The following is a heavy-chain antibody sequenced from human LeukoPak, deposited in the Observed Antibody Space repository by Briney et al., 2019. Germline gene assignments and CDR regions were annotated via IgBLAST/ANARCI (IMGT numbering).Heavy chain of an antibody. CDR2: IYYSGST. CDR3: ARDGATAGRRGAFDI. CDR1: GASISSYY. J-gene: IGHJ3*02. Sequence: PSEALSLTCTVSGASISSYYWSWIRQPPGKGLEWIGYIYYSGSTNYNPSLKSRVTISVDTSKNQFSLKLSSVTAADTAVYYCARDGATAGRRGAFDIWGQGTMVTVSS. V-gene: IGHV4-59*01. D-gene: IGHD6-25*01.